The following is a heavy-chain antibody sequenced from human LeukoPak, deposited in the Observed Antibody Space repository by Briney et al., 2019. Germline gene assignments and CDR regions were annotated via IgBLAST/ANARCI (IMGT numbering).Heavy chain of an antibody. J-gene: IGHJ4*02. CDR1: GFIFRNYG. D-gene: IGHD6-19*01. CDR2: IWHDGSAE. V-gene: IGHV3-33*07. Sequence: QPGGSLRLSCGASGFIFRNYGMYWVRQAPGKGLEWVAVIWHDGSAEFYADSVKGRFSISRDDSKNTVYLQMNSLRVEDTALYYCARDSRGGWSGYFDLWGQGIVVTVSS. CDR3: ARDSRGGWSGYFDL.